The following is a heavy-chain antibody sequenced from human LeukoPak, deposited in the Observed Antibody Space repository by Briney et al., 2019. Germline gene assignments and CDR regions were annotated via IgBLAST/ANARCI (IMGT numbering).Heavy chain of an antibody. V-gene: IGHV3-30*04. D-gene: IGHD3-10*01. Sequence: PGGSLRLSCVVSGFSFSDNVFHWVRQAPGKGLEWVTYLSYDGVNAFYADSVKGRFTISRDTAGGTVSLQMDNLRVEDTAVYYCARGGRRDGTVSTYYFYAMDVWAKGPRSPSP. J-gene: IGHJ6*02. CDR2: LSYDGVNA. CDR3: ARGGRRDGTVSTYYFYAMDV. CDR1: GFSFSDNV.